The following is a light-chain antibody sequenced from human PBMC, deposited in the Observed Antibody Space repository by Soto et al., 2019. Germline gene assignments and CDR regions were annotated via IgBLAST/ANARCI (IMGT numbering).Light chain of an antibody. CDR3: QQYNNWPPIT. Sequence: EIVLTQSPATLSLSPGERATLSCRASQSVSIDLAWYQQKPGQAPRLLIYDASNRATGIAARFSGGGSGTDFTLTISSPEPEDFAVYYCQQYNNWPPITFGQGTRLEIK. CDR1: QSVSID. J-gene: IGKJ5*01. V-gene: IGKV3-11*01. CDR2: DAS.